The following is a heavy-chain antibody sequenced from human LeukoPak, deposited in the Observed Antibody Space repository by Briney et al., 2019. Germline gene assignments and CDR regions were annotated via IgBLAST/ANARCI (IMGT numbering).Heavy chain of an antibody. CDR2: IKQDGSEK. V-gene: IGHV3-7*01. J-gene: IGHJ4*02. Sequence: GGSLRLSCAASKFTFSSYGMHWVRQAPGKGLEWVANIKQDGSEKYYVDSVKGRFTISRDNAKNSLYLQMNSLRAEDTAVYYCARDFSMATIDYWGQGTLVTVSS. CDR1: KFTFSSYG. CDR3: ARDFSMATIDY. D-gene: IGHD5-24*01.